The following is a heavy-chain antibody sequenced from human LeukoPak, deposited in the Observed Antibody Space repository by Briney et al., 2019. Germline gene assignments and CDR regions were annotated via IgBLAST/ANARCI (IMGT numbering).Heavy chain of an antibody. Sequence: SETLSLTCAVSGGSISSSHYYWDWIRQPPGKGLEWIGTIFYSGTTSYTPSLKSRVTISVDTSKNQFSLKLSSVTAADTAVYYCARLDSSGYQTWFKFWGQGTLVTVSP. CDR2: IFYSGTT. J-gene: IGHJ4*02. CDR1: GGSISSSHYY. V-gene: IGHV4-39*01. D-gene: IGHD3-22*01. CDR3: ARLDSSGYQTWFKF.